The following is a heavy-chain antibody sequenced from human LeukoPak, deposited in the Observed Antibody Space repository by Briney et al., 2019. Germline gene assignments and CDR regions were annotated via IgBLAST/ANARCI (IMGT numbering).Heavy chain of an antibody. V-gene: IGHV4-39*07. J-gene: IGHJ4*02. CDR3: ARAGYGDSDFDY. D-gene: IGHD4-17*01. CDR1: GGSISSSSYY. Sequence: RSSETLSLTCTVSGGSISSSSYYWGWIRQPPGKGLEWIGSIYYSGSTYYNPSLKSRVTISVDTSKNQFSLKLSSVTAADTAVYYCARAGYGDSDFDYWGQGTLVTVSS. CDR2: IYYSGST.